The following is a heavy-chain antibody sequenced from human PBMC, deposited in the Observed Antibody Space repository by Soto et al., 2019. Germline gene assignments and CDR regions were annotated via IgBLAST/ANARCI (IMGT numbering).Heavy chain of an antibody. Sequence: TLSLTCTVSGGSISSYYWSWIRQPPGKGLEWIGYIYYSGSTNYNPSLKSRVTISVDTSKNQFSLKLSSVTAADTAVYYCARDRYCGGDCYSIWGQGTLVTVSS. V-gene: IGHV4-59*01. J-gene: IGHJ4*02. CDR3: ARDRYCGGDCYSI. CDR1: GGSISSYY. D-gene: IGHD2-21*02. CDR2: IYYSGST.